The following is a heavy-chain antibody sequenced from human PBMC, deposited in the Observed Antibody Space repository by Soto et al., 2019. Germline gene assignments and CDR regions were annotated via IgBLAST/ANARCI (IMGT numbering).Heavy chain of an antibody. Sequence: SETLSLTCTVSGGSISSSSYYWGWIRQPPGKGLEWIGSIYYSGYTYYNPSLKSRVTISVDTSKNQFSLKLSSVTAADTAVYYCARHNGSVYVGYYSDMDVWGQGTTVTVSS. CDR1: GGSISSSSYY. V-gene: IGHV4-39*01. CDR2: IYYSGYT. J-gene: IGHJ6*02. D-gene: IGHD3-16*01. CDR3: ARHNGSVYVGYYSDMDV.